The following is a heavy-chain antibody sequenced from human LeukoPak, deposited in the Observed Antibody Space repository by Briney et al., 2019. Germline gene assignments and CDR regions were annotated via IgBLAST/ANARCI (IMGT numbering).Heavy chain of an antibody. CDR2: INSDGSST. D-gene: IGHD6-19*01. J-gene: IGHJ4*02. CDR3: ARGMAYSSGWFPFDY. Sequence: GGSLRLSCVASEFTFSSYWMHWVRQAPGKGLVWVSRINSDGSSTSYADSVKGRFTISRDNAKNTFYLQMNSLRAEDTAVYYCARGMAYSSGWFPFDYWGQRSLVTVSS. V-gene: IGHV3-74*01. CDR1: EFTFSSYW.